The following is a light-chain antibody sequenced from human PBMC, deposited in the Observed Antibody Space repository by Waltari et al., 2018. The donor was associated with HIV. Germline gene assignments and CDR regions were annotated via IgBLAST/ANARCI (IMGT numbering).Light chain of an antibody. J-gene: IGLJ1*01. Sequence: QSALTQPRSVSGSPGQSVTISCTGTDNDVADYDRVSWYHKLIGKAHQLSILDRTRWPSGVRDRFSGSKPANAASLTISGLQAVDEAFYFCSSYAGIYTYVFGIGTELTVL. CDR3: SSYAGIYTYV. V-gene: IGLV2-11*01. CDR1: DNDVADYDR. CDR2: DRT.